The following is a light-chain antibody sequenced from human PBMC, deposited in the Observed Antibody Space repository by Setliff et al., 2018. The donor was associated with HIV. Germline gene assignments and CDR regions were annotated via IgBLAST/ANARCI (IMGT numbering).Light chain of an antibody. Sequence: ELTQPPSVSGAPGQRVTISCTGSSSNIGAGYDVHWYQQLPGTAPKLLIYGNSNRPSGVPDRFSGSKSGTSASLAITGLQAEDEADYYCQSYDRSLVYVFGTGTKAPS. J-gene: IGLJ1*01. CDR2: GNS. V-gene: IGLV1-40*01. CDR1: SSNIGAGYD. CDR3: QSYDRSLVYV.